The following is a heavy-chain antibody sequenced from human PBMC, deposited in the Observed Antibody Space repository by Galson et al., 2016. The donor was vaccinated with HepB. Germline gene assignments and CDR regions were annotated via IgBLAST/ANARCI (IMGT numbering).Heavy chain of an antibody. CDR1: GYSFTNYQ. J-gene: IGHJ6*02. D-gene: IGHD2-21*02. CDR3: ARGVVCYGDRCTYTGMDF. V-gene: IGHV1-8*02. CDR2: MNPNSGNT. Sequence: SVKVSCKASGYSFTNYQINWVRQATGQGLEWLGWMNPNSGNTIYAQNFQGRVTMTSNTSISTAYMELSSLTSEDTAIYYCARGVVCYGDRCTYTGMDFWGQGTTVTVSS.